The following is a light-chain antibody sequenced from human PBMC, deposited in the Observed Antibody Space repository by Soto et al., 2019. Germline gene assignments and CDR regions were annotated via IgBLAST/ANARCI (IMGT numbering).Light chain of an antibody. CDR1: QSVSSSY. V-gene: IGKV3-20*01. CDR3: QQYGSSPIT. CDR2: GAS. J-gene: IGKJ5*01. Sequence: EIVLTQSPGTLSLSPGERATLSCRASQSVSSSYLAWYQQKPGQAPRLLIYGASSRATGIPDRFRGSGSGTDFTLTINRLEPEDFALYHCQQYGSSPITLGQGTRLEIK.